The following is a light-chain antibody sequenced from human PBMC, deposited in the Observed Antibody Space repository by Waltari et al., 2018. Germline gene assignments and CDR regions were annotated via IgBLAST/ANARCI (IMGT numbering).Light chain of an antibody. CDR3: SSYTSSSAVV. Sequence: QSALTQPASVSGSPGPSITISCTGTSRAIGGYNYVSWYFQSPDTAPRLIIFDVTKRPSGVSGRFSGSKSGNMASLTISGLRTEDEADYICSSYTSSSAVVFGGGTKVTVL. J-gene: IGLJ3*02. V-gene: IGLV2-14*01. CDR1: SRAIGGYNY. CDR2: DVT.